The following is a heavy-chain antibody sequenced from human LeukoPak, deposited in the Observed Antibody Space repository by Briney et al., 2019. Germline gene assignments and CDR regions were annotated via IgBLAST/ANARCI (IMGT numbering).Heavy chain of an antibody. D-gene: IGHD2-2*01. CDR3: AKLCESSTSCRFRDY. CDR1: GFTFSSYA. Sequence: GGSLRLSCAASGFTFSSYAMSWDRQAPGKGLEWVSAISGSGGSTYYADSVKGRFTISRDNSKNTLYLQMNSLRAEDTAVYYCAKLCESSTSCRFRDYWGQGTLVTVSS. J-gene: IGHJ4*02. CDR2: ISGSGGST. V-gene: IGHV3-23*01.